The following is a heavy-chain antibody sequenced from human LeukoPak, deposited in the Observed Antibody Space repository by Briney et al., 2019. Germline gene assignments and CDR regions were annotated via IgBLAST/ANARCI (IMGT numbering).Heavy chain of an antibody. J-gene: IGHJ4*02. CDR3: ATESNSGWYPEY. Sequence: GASVKVSCKASGYTFTSYDINWVRQATGQGLEWMGGIIPIFGTANYAQKFQGRVTITADKSTSTAYMELSGLKSDDTAVYYCATESNSGWYPEYWGQGTLVIVSS. V-gene: IGHV1-69*06. D-gene: IGHD6-19*01. CDR2: IIPIFGTA. CDR1: GYTFTSYD.